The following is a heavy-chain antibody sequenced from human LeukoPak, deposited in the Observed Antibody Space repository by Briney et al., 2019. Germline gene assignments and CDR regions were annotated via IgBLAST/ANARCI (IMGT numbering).Heavy chain of an antibody. CDR2: IYYSGST. CDR1: GGSISSGGYY. Sequence: SETLSLTCTVSGGSISSGGYYWSWIRQHPGKGLEWIGYIYYSGSTYYNPSLKSRVTISVDTSKNQFSLKLSSVTAADTAVYYCARGPARSWYPRGAFDIWGQGTMVTVSS. J-gene: IGHJ3*02. CDR3: ARGPARSWYPRGAFDI. V-gene: IGHV4-31*03. D-gene: IGHD6-13*01.